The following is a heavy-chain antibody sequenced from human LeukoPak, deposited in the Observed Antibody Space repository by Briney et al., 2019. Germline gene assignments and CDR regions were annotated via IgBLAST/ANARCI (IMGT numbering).Heavy chain of an antibody. D-gene: IGHD3-22*01. CDR1: GFTFSSYA. CDR2: ISGSGGST. V-gene: IGHV3-23*01. Sequence: GGSLRLSCAASGFTFSSYAMSWVRQAPGKGLEWVSAISGSGGSTYYADSVKGRFTISRDNSKNTLYLQMNSLRAKDTAVYYCAKYNRVYYDSSGSPIWGQGTLVTVSS. J-gene: IGHJ4*02. CDR3: AKYNRVYYDSSGSPI.